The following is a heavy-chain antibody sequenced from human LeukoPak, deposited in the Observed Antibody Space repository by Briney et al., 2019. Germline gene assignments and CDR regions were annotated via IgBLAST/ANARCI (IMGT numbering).Heavy chain of an antibody. Sequence: PSETLSLTCTVSGGSISSGSYYWSWIRQPAGKGLEWIRRIYTSGSTNYNPSLKSRVTISVDTSKNQFSLKLSSVTAADTAVYYCARDAGANAFDIWGQGTMVTVSS. V-gene: IGHV4-61*02. D-gene: IGHD1-26*01. CDR3: ARDAGANAFDI. J-gene: IGHJ3*02. CDR2: IYTSGST. CDR1: GGSISSGSYY.